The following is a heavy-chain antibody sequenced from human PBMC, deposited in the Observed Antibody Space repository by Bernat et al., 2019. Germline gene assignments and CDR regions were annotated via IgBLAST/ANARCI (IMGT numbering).Heavy chain of an antibody. CDR1: GFTVSSNY. CDR3: AGGSRDRGSYFDY. V-gene: IGHV3-53*05. Sequence: EVQLVETGGGLIQPGGSLRLSCAASGFTVSSNYMSWVRQAPGKGLEWVSVIYSGGSTYYADSVKGRFTISRDNTKNTLYLQMNSLRAEDTAVYYCAGGSRDRGSYFDYWGQGTLVTVSS. J-gene: IGHJ4*02. CDR2: IYSGGST.